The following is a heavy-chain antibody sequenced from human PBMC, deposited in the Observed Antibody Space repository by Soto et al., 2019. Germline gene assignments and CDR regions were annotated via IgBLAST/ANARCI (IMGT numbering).Heavy chain of an antibody. CDR2: ISGSGGST. CDR3: AKDLFPHYYDSSGYYSFDY. V-gene: IGHV3-23*01. J-gene: IGHJ4*02. D-gene: IGHD3-22*01. Sequence: GGSLRLSCAASGLTFSNYAMSWVRQAPGKGLEWVSGISGSGGSTYYADSVKGRFTISRDNSKNTLYLQMNSLRAEDTAVYYCAKDLFPHYYDSSGYYSFDYWGQGTLVTVSS. CDR1: GLTFSNYA.